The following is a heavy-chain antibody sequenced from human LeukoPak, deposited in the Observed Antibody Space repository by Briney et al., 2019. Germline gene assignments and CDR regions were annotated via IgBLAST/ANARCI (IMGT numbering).Heavy chain of an antibody. CDR2: ISYDGSNK. CDR3: ARDLVSSSSPLWDAFDI. CDR1: GFTFSSYA. V-gene: IGHV3-30*04. D-gene: IGHD6-13*01. Sequence: GGSLRLSCAASGFTFSSYAMHWVRQAPGKGLEWVAVISYDGSNKYYADSVKGRFTISRDNSKNTLYLQMNSLRAEDTAVYYCARDLVSSSSPLWDAFDIWGQGTMVTVSS. J-gene: IGHJ3*02.